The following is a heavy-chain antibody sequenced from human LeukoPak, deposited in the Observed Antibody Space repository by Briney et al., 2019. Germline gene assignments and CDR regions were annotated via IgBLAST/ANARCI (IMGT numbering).Heavy chain of an antibody. V-gene: IGHV4-34*01. J-gene: IGHJ3*02. Sequence: SETLSLTCAVYGGSFSGYYWSWIRQPPGEGLEWIGEINHSGSTNYNPSLKSRVTISVDTSKNQFSLKLSSVTAADTAVYYCARSDGYGLVDIWGQGTMVTVSS. CDR2: INHSGST. CDR1: GGSFSGYY. CDR3: ARSDGYGLVDI. D-gene: IGHD3-10*01.